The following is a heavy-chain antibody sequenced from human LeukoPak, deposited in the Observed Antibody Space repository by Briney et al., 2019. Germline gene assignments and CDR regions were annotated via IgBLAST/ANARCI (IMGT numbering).Heavy chain of an antibody. CDR3: ARRSGNTWTNDY. D-gene: IGHD6-19*01. CDR2: INPNSGGT. J-gene: IGHJ4*02. CDR1: GYTFTGYY. V-gene: IGHV1-2*02. Sequence: ASVKVSCKASGYTFTGYYIHWVRQAPGQGLEWMGWINPNSGGTSYAQKFQGRVTMTRDTSISTAYTELSSLRSDDSAVYYCARRSGNTWTNDYWGQGTLVTVSS.